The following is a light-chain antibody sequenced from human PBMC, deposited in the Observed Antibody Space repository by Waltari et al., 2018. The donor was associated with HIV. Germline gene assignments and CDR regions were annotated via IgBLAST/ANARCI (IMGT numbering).Light chain of an antibody. V-gene: IGKV4-1*01. CDR2: WAS. Sequence: DIVMTPSPDSLAVSLGERATINCKSSQSVLYISNNKNYLAWYQQKPGQPPKLPIYWASTRESGVPDRFSGSGSGTDFTLTISSLQAEDVAVYYCQQYYSTRTFGQGTKVEIK. CDR3: QQYYSTRT. J-gene: IGKJ1*01. CDR1: QSVLYISNNKNY.